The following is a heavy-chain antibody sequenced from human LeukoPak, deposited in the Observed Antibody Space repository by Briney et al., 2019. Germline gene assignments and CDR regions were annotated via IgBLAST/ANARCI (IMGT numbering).Heavy chain of an antibody. CDR1: GGSISSYY. Sequence: PSETLSLTCTVSGGSISSYYWSWIRQPPGKGLEWIGYTYYSGSTNYNPSLKSRVTISVDTSKNQFSLKLSSVTAADTAVYYCARVGGYSNWFDPWGKGTLVTVSS. J-gene: IGHJ5*02. V-gene: IGHV4-59*01. CDR3: ARVGGYSNWFDP. D-gene: IGHD5-12*01. CDR2: TYYSGST.